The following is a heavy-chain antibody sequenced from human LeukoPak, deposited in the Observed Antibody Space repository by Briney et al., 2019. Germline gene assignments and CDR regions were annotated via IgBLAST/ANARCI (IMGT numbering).Heavy chain of an antibody. V-gene: IGHV1-69*05. CDR1: GGTFSSYA. CDR2: IIPIFGTA. CDR3: APFQYSSSSSTNPFDY. D-gene: IGHD6-6*01. J-gene: IGHJ4*02. Sequence: SVKVSCKASGGTFSSYAISWVRQAPGQGLEWMGGIIPIFGTANYAQKFQGRVTITTDESTSTAYVELSSLRSEDTAVYYCAPFQYSSSSSTNPFDYWGQGTLVTVSS.